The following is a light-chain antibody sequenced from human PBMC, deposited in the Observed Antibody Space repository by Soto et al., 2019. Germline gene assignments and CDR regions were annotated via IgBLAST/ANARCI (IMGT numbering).Light chain of an antibody. CDR2: DAS. J-gene: IGKJ4*01. V-gene: IGKV1-33*01. CDR1: QDITNS. Sequence: DIQMTQSPSSLSASVGDRVTITCQASQDITNSLNWYQQKPGKAPNLLIFDASNLDAGVPSRFSGSGSGTYFTLTISSLQPEDFATYYCLQDYNYPLTFGGGTKVEIK. CDR3: LQDYNYPLT.